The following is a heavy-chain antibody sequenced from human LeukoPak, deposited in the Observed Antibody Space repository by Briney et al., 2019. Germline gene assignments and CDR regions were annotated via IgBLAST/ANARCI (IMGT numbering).Heavy chain of an antibody. CDR3: ARDLHYGSADY. CDR1: GFTFSSYS. D-gene: IGHD3-10*01. Sequence: GGSLRLSCAASGFTFSSYSMNWVRQAPGKGLVWVSCIKSDGSSTIYADSVKGRFTISRDNAKNTLYLQMNSLRAEDTALYYCARDLHYGSADYWGQGTLVTVSS. V-gene: IGHV3-74*01. J-gene: IGHJ4*02. CDR2: IKSDGSST.